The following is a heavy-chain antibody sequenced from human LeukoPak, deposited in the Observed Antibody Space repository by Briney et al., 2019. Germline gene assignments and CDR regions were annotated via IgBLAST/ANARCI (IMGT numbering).Heavy chain of an antibody. Sequence: GGSLRLSCAASGFTFTSYAMHWVRQAPGTGLEWVAGVSYDGSNKYYADSVKGRFTISRDNSKNTLYVQMNSLRAEDTAVYYCARENYMGAFDIWAQGHWSPSLQ. V-gene: IGHV3-30-3*01. CDR3: ARENYMGAFDI. CDR1: GFTFTSYA. CDR2: VSYDGSNK. D-gene: IGHD1-7*01. J-gene: IGHJ3*02.